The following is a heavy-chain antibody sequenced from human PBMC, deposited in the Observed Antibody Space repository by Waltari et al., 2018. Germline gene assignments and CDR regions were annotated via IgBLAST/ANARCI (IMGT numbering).Heavy chain of an antibody. CDR1: GFHFSSYA. CDR2: ISYDGSNK. D-gene: IGHD3-10*01. V-gene: IGHV3-30*01. CDR3: ARDNYGSGSYYGY. J-gene: IGHJ4*02. Sequence: QVQLVVAGGGVGPAGRALRLSCSAFGFHFSSYAMAWVRQAPGKGLEWVAVISYDGSNKYYADSVKGRFTISRDNSKNTLYLQMNSLRAEDTAVYYCARDNYGSGSYYGYWGQGTLVTVSS.